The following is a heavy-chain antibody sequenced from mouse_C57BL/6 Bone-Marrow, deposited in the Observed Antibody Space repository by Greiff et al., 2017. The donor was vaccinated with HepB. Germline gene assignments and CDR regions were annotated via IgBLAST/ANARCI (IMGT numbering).Heavy chain of an antibody. CDR2: IHPNSGST. D-gene: IGHD1-1*01. V-gene: IGHV1-64*01. Sequence: QVQLQQPGAELVKPGASVKLSCKASGYTFTSYWMHWVKQRPGQGLEWIGMIHPNSGSTNYNEKFKSKATLTVDKSSSTAYMQLSSLTSEDSAVYYCALHYYGSSYYWYFDVWGTGTTVTVSS. CDR3: ALHYYGSSYYWYFDV. CDR1: GYTFTSYW. J-gene: IGHJ1*03.